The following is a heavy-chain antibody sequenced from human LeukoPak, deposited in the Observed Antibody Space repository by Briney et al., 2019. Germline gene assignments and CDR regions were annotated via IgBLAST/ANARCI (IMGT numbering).Heavy chain of an antibody. Sequence: GGSLRLSCAASGFTFSDYVMSWLRQAPGKGLEWVSSISAGGGSTYYGDSVKGRFTISRDNSKNTLYLQMNSLRADDTAVYYCTTGNDPYCSCGSCTFDPWGQGTLVTVSS. V-gene: IGHV3-23*01. J-gene: IGHJ5*02. D-gene: IGHD2-15*01. CDR2: ISAGGGST. CDR1: GFTFSDYV. CDR3: TTGNDPYCSCGSCTFDP.